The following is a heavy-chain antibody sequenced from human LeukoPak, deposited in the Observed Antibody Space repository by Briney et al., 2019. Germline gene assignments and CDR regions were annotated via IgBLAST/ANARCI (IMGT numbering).Heavy chain of an antibody. CDR1: GYSISSGYY. J-gene: IGHJ5*02. V-gene: IGHV4-38-2*02. CDR3: ARGYSNSWYLNWFDP. Sequence: PSETLSLTCTVSGYSISSGYYWGWIRQTPGKGLEWIGNIYHSGSTYYNPSLKSRVTILVDTSKNQFSLKLSSVTAADTAVYYCARGYSNSWYLNWFDPWGQGTLVTVSS. D-gene: IGHD6-13*01. CDR2: IYHSGST.